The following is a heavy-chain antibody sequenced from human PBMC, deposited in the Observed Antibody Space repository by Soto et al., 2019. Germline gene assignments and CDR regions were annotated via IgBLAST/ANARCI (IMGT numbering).Heavy chain of an antibody. J-gene: IGHJ4*02. Sequence: PGGSLRLSCAASGFTFSSYGMHWVRQAPGKGLEWVAVIWYDGSNKYYADSVKGRFTISRDNSKNTLYLQMNSLRAEDTAVYYCARDHGHSGSYLAPHYWGQGTLVTVSS. CDR2: IWYDGSNK. D-gene: IGHD1-26*01. V-gene: IGHV3-33*01. CDR1: GFTFSSYG. CDR3: ARDHGHSGSYLAPHY.